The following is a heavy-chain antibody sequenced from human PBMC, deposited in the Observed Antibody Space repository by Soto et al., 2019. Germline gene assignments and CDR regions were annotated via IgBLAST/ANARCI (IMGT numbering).Heavy chain of an antibody. D-gene: IGHD1-26*01. J-gene: IGHJ4*02. Sequence: EVQLVESGGGLVQPGESLRLSCAVSGFTFGNHWMTWVRQAPGKGLEFLANISPDGSEKYYVDSVKGRFTISRDNTENSLYLQMNSLRDEDTAVYSCATDLNWENFWGQGTLVIVSS. V-gene: IGHV3-7*01. CDR2: ISPDGSEK. CDR3: ATDLNWENF. CDR1: GFTFGNHW.